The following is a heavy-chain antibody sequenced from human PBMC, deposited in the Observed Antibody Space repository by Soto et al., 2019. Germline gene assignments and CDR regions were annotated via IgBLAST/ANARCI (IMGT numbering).Heavy chain of an antibody. J-gene: IGHJ4*02. CDR3: ARIPRYSFPTSDDLDS. CDR1: GGTFYTYT. CDR2: ITPIYPTT. V-gene: IGHV1-69*13. D-gene: IGHD5-18*01. Sequence: SVKVSCKASGGTFYTYTFSWVRQAPGQGLEWMGSITPIYPTTNYAERFQGRLTITADGSTHTAYMDLTSLTSEDTAVYYCARIPRYSFPTSDDLDSWGQGTLVTVSA.